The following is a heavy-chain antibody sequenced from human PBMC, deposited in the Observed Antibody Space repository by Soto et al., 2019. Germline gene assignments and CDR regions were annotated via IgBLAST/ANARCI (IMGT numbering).Heavy chain of an antibody. D-gene: IGHD5-18*01. Sequence: GESLKISCKGSGYSFSSYWIGWVRQMPGKGLEWMGIIYPGDSDTRYSPSFQGQDTISADKSISTAYLQWSSLKASDTAMYYCARHTNSYGNSAAFDIWGQGTMVTVSS. CDR1: GYSFSSYW. CDR2: IYPGDSDT. J-gene: IGHJ3*02. V-gene: IGHV5-51*01. CDR3: ARHTNSYGNSAAFDI.